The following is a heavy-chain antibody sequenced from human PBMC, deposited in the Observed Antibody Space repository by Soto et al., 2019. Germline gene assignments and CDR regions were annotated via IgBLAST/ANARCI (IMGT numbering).Heavy chain of an antibody. CDR3: TTPIVVVPAAHLSDAFDI. CDR2: IKSKTDGGTT. Sequence: GGSLRLSCAASGFTFSNAWMSWVRQAPGKGLEWVGRIKSKTDGGTTDYAAPVKGRFTISRDDSKNTLYLQMNSLKTEDTAVYYCTTPIVVVPAAHLSDAFDIWGQGTVVTVSS. D-gene: IGHD2-2*01. V-gene: IGHV3-15*01. J-gene: IGHJ3*02. CDR1: GFTFSNAW.